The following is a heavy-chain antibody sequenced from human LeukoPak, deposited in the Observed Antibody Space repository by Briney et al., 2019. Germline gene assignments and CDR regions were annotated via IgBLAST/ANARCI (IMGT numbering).Heavy chain of an antibody. J-gene: IGHJ6*02. Sequence: GGSLRLSCAASGFTFSNYWMSWVRQPPGKGLEWVSYISSSSSTIYYADSVKGRFTISRDNAKNSLYLQMNSLRAEDTAVYYCARRPVLLWFGELSAPDVWGQGTTVTVSS. CDR2: ISSSSSTI. D-gene: IGHD3-10*01. CDR1: GFTFSNYW. CDR3: ARRPVLLWFGELSAPDV. V-gene: IGHV3-48*04.